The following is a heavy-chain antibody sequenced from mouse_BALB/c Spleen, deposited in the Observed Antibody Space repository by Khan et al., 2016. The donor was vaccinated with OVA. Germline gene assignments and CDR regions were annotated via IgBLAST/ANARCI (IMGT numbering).Heavy chain of an antibody. J-gene: IGHJ4*01. D-gene: IGHD2-10*01. V-gene: IGHV2-6-2*01. CDR1: GFSLTNYA. CDR2: IWGGGRT. CDR3: ARYQFALPVDT. Sequence: QVQLQQSGPDLVAPSQSLSITCTVSGFSLTNYAIHWVRQPPGKGLEWLVVIWGGGRTTYNSALKSRLSISKDNSKSQVFLKINRNQTDDTDMYYWARYQFALPVDTWGQGTSVTVSS.